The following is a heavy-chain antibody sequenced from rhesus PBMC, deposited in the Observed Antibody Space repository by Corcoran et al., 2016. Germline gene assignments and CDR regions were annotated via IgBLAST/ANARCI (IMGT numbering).Heavy chain of an antibody. CDR1: GFTFSDYY. CDR3: ARGIAATFGV. CDR2: IRNKAKGGTA. Sequence: EVQLVESGGGLVQPGGSLRLPCAASGFTFSDYYMYWVRQAPEKGLEWVGFIRNKAKGGTAEYAASVKGRFSISRDDSKSIASLQMNSLKTEDTAVYYCARGIAATFGVWGPGVLVTVSS. J-gene: IGHJ5-1*01. V-gene: IGHV3S22*01. D-gene: IGHD4-29*01.